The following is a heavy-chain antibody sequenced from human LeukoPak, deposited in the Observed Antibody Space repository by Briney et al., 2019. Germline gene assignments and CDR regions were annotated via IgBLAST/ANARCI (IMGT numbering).Heavy chain of an antibody. CDR1: GYSIISGYY. J-gene: IGHJ5*02. D-gene: IGHD2-15*01. V-gene: IGHV4-38-2*02. CDR3: ARERVVVAGGWFDP. Sequence: PSETLSLTCAVSGYSIISGYYWGWIRQSPGKGLEWIGSIHHGGTTYYSPSLKSRVTISVDTSRKQFSLKMSSVTAADTALYFCARERVVVAGGWFDPWGQGTLVTVSS. CDR2: IHHGGTT.